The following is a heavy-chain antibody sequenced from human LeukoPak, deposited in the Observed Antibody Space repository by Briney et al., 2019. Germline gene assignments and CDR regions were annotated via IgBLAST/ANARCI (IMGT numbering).Heavy chain of an antibody. Sequence: ASVKGSCKASGYTFTGYDIHWVRQAPGQGLEWMGWINPNSGDTFYARNFQGRVTMTRDTSITTAHMELSSPRIDDTAVYYCARSQGGHWGQGTLITVSS. J-gene: IGHJ4*02. CDR3: ARSQGGH. CDR2: INPNSGDT. CDR1: GYTFTGYD. V-gene: IGHV1-2*02.